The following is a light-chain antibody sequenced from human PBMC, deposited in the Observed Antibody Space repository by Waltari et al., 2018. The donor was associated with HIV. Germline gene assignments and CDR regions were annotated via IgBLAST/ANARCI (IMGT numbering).Light chain of an antibody. Sequence: SYVLSQPPSVSVAPGQTATIPCGGDSIGSKSVQWYQQRPGQAPLLVLYDDRDRPSGIPERVSGSNSGNMATLTITRVAVVDEADYYCQVWDESTDYVMVFGGGTKLTVL. CDR3: QVWDESTDYVMV. J-gene: IGLJ3*02. V-gene: IGLV3-21*02. CDR2: DDR. CDR1: SIGSKS.